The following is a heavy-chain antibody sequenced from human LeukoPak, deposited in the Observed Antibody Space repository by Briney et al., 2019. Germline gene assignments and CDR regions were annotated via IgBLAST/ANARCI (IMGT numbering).Heavy chain of an antibody. CDR3: AREGIYGDYRH. V-gene: IGHV4-61*02. CDR2: IYTSGST. D-gene: IGHD4-17*01. Sequence: SETLSLTCTVSGYSISSSYYWSWIRQPAGKGLEWIGRIYTSGSTNYNPSLKSRVTISVDTSKNQFSLKLSSVTAADTAVYYCAREGIYGDYRHWGQGTLVTVSS. CDR1: GYSISSSYY. J-gene: IGHJ4*02.